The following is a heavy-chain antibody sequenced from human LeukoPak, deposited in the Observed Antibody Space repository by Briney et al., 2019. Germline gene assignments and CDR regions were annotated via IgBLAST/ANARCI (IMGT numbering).Heavy chain of an antibody. CDR2: INPNSGGT. Sequence: ASVKVSCKASGYTFTGYYMHWVRQAPGQGLEWMGWINPNSGGTNYAQKFQGRVTMTRDTSISTAYMELSRLRSDDTAVYYCASRPTMVRGVELDYYYYGMDVWGQGTTVTVSS. V-gene: IGHV1-2*02. CDR3: ASRPTMVRGVELDYYYYGMDV. D-gene: IGHD3-10*01. CDR1: GYTFTGYY. J-gene: IGHJ6*02.